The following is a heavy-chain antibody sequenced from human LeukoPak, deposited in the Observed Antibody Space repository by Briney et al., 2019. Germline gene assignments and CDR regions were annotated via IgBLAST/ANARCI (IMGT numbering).Heavy chain of an antibody. D-gene: IGHD5-12*01. CDR1: GGSISSYY. CDR3: ASDLRYSGYDTLDY. Sequence: SETLSLTCTVSGGSISSYYWSWIRQPAGKGLEWIGRIYTSGSTNYNPSLKSRVTMSVDTSKNQFSLKLSSVTAADTAVYYCASDLRYSGYDTLDYWGQGTLVTVSS. CDR2: IYTSGST. J-gene: IGHJ4*02. V-gene: IGHV4-4*07.